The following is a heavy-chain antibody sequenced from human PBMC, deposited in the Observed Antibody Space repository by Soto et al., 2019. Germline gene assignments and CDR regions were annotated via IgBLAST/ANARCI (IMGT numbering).Heavy chain of an antibody. Sequence: QVQLVESGGGLVKPGGSLRLSCAASGFTFSDYYMSWIRQAPGKGLEWVSYISSSGSSIYYADSVKGRFTISRENAKNSLYLQMNSLRAEDTAVYYCASLYGSGSYFGYYYGMDVWGQGTTVTVSS. D-gene: IGHD3-10*01. CDR3: ASLYGSGSYFGYYYGMDV. CDR2: ISSSGSSI. V-gene: IGHV3-11*01. J-gene: IGHJ6*02. CDR1: GFTFSDYY.